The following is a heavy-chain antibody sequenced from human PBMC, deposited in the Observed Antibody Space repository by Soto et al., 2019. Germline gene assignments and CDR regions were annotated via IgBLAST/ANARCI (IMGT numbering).Heavy chain of an antibody. J-gene: IGHJ5*02. CDR1: GFTFSSYS. D-gene: IGHD6-13*01. V-gene: IGHV3-48*02. Sequence: GGSLRLSCAASGFTFSSYSMNWVRQAPGKGLEWVSYISSSSTIYYADSVKGRFTISRDNAKNSLYLQMNSLRDEDTAVYYCARERKSILAAAGANWFDPWGQGTLVTVSS. CDR2: ISSSSTI. CDR3: ARERKSILAAAGANWFDP.